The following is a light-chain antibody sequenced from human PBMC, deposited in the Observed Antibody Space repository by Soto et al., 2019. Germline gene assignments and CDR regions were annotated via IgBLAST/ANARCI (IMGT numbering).Light chain of an antibody. V-gene: IGKV3-15*01. CDR1: QSISNS. J-gene: IGKJ4*01. Sequence: EIVMTQSPATLPVSPGERATLSCRASQSISNSLAWYQQKPGQAPRLLIYGASTRAAGIPARFSGSGSGTEFTLTISSPQSEDYAVYYCQQYNNWPPLTFGAGTKVEIK. CDR3: QQYNNWPPLT. CDR2: GAS.